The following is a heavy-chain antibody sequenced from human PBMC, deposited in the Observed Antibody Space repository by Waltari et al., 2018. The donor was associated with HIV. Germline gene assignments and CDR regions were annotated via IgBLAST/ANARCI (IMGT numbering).Heavy chain of an antibody. Sequence: EVQLVESGGDLLKPGGCLRLSCAASGFTLNSVWMSWVRQAPGKGLEWVGRIKTKGDGGATDDAAAVKGRFTISRDDSKNTVYLQMNSLKIEDTAVYYCTSEEDYGSGSHFDYWGQGTLVTVSS. CDR1: GFTLNSVW. J-gene: IGHJ4*02. CDR3: TSEEDYGSGSHFDY. CDR2: IKTKGDGGAT. V-gene: IGHV3-15*01. D-gene: IGHD3-10*01.